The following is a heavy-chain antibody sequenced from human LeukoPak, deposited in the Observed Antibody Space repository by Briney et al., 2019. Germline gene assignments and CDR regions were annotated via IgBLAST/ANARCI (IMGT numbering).Heavy chain of an antibody. V-gene: IGHV3-74*01. CDR2: VNRDGSST. CDR1: GFTFSNYW. Sequence: PGGSLRLSCAASGFTFSNYWRQWVRHAPGKGLVWVSRVNRDGSSTYYADSVKGRFTISRDNAKNTLYLQMNSLRAEDTAVYFCARDDYSSADYWGQGTLVTVSS. D-gene: IGHD6-25*01. CDR3: ARDDYSSADY. J-gene: IGHJ4*02.